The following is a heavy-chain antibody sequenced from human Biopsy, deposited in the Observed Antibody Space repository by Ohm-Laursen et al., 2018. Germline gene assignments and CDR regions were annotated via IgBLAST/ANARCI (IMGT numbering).Heavy chain of an antibody. CDR2: IWYDGSNK. D-gene: IGHD3-10*01. J-gene: IGHJ6*02. Sequence: SLRLSCAASGSTFSSYGMHWVRQAPGKGLEWVAVIWYDGSNKYYADSVKGRFTISRDNSKNTLFLQMNNLRAEDTAVYYCARDRYYGSANYFGYYNMDVWGQGTTVTVSS. V-gene: IGHV3-33*01. CDR3: ARDRYYGSANYFGYYNMDV. CDR1: GSTFSSYG.